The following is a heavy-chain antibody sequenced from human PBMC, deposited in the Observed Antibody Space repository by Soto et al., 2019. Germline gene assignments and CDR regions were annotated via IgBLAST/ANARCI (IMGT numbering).Heavy chain of an antibody. D-gene: IGHD6-13*01. J-gene: IGHJ5*02. Sequence: QLQLQESGPGLVKPSETLSLTCTVSGGSISSSSYYWGWIRQPPGKGLEWIGSIYYSGSTYYSPSLKRRVPXSXDXXKNQFSRKLSSVTAADTAVYYCARHQSHSSSYVDPWGQGTLVTVSS. CDR1: GGSISSSSYY. CDR3: ARHQSHSSSYVDP. V-gene: IGHV4-39*01. CDR2: IYYSGST.